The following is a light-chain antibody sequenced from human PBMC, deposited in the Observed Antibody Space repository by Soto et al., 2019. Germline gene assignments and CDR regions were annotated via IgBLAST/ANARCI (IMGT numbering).Light chain of an antibody. CDR1: QSVLYSSNNKNY. CDR2: LDF. J-gene: IGKJ2*01. CDR3: LQYYGSPPYP. V-gene: IGKV4-1*01. Sequence: DIVMTQSPDSLAVSLGERATIKGQSSQSVLYSSNNKNYLAWYQQKPGQPPKLLISLDFTREYGVPDRFSGSGSGTDSTLTSTSLQAEHVAVYYCLQYYGSPPYPLGQGTKVEIK.